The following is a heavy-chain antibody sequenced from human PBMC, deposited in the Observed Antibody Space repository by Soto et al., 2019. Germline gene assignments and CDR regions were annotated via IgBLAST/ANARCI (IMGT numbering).Heavy chain of an antibody. V-gene: IGHV1-8*01. CDR2: MNPNSGNT. CDR3: ARGINYYDTGDDAFDI. CDR1: GYTFTSYD. Sequence: QVQLVQYGAEVKKPGASVKVSCKASGYTFTSYDINWVRQATGQGLEWMGWMNPNSGNTGYAQKFQGRVTMTRNTYISTAYMELSGLRSEDTAVYYCARGINYYDTGDDAFDIWGQGTMVTVSS. J-gene: IGHJ3*02. D-gene: IGHD3-22*01.